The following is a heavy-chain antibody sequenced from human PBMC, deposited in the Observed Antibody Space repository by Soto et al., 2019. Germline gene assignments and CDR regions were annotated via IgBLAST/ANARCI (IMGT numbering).Heavy chain of an antibody. J-gene: IGHJ3*01. Sequence: ASVKVSCKTSGFTFTNSAVQWVRQARGQRLEWIGWIIVASGRTNYAREVQQRVTISRDTSTTTAYMELSGLRSEDTAVYYCVAELYSGGGCCSFDFWGQGTMVTVSS. D-gene: IGHD2-21*02. CDR3: VAELYSGGGCCSFDF. CDR1: GFTFTNSA. CDR2: IIVASGRT. V-gene: IGHV1-58*01.